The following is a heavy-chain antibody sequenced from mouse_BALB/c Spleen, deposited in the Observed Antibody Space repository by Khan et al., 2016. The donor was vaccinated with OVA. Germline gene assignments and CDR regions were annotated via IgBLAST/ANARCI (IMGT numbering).Heavy chain of an antibody. Sequence: QVQLKQSGAELARPGASVKLSCKASGYTFTDYYIDWVKQRIGQGLEWIGEINPGSGNSYYNEKFKGKATLTADKSSNTAFVQLSSLTSDDSAVYFCAREWGAWFAYWGQGTLVTVSA. V-gene: IGHV1-77*01. CDR2: INPGSGNS. CDR1: GYTFTDYY. J-gene: IGHJ3*01. CDR3: AREWGAWFAY.